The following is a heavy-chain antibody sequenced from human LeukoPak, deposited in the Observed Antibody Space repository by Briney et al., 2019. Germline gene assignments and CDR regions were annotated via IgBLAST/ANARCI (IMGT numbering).Heavy chain of an antibody. Sequence: SETLSLTCTVSGGSISSSSYYWGWIRQPPGKGLEWIGSIYYSGSTYYNPSLKSRVTISVDTSKHQFSLKLSSVTAADTAVYYCAGGGADTAMEFEYWGQGTLVTVSS. CDR2: IYYSGST. V-gene: IGHV4-39*07. D-gene: IGHD5-18*01. J-gene: IGHJ4*02. CDR1: GGSISSSSYY. CDR3: AGGGADTAMEFEY.